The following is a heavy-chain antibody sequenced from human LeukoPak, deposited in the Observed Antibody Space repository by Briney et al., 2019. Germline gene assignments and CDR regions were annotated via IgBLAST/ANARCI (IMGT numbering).Heavy chain of an antibody. CDR3: ARVQSVVWGVIKKKYNWFDP. J-gene: IGHJ5*02. D-gene: IGHD3-10*01. CDR2: IYYSGST. V-gene: IGHV4-30-4*01. CDR1: GGPISSGDYY. Sequence: SQTLSLTCTVSGGPISSGDYYWSWIRQPPGKGLEWIGYIYYSGSTYYNPSLKSRVTISVDTSKNQFSLKLSSVTAADTAVYYCARVQSVVWGVIKKKYNWFDPWGQGTLVTVSS.